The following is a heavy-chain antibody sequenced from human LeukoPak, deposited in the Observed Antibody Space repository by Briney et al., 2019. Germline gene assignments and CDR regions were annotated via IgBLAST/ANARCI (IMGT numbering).Heavy chain of an antibody. CDR2: IYYSGST. Sequence: SETPSLTCTVSGGSISSYYWSWIRQHPGKGLEWIGYIYYSGSTNYNPSLKSRVTISVDTSKNQFSLKLGSVTAADTAVYYCARGLRYDSSGYYSWGQGTLVTVSS. J-gene: IGHJ4*02. D-gene: IGHD3-22*01. CDR3: ARGLRYDSSGYYS. CDR1: GGSISSYY. V-gene: IGHV4-59*01.